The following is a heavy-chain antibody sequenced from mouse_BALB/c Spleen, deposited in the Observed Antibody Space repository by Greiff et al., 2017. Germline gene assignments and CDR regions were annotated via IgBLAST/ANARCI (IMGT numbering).Heavy chain of an antibody. V-gene: IGHV5-4*02. CDR3: ARGGLGSSRDYYAMDY. J-gene: IGHJ4*01. Sequence: DVMLVESGGGLVKPGGSLKLSCAASGFTFSDYYMYWVRQTPEKRLEWVATISDGGSYTYYPDSVKGRFTISRDNAKNNLYLQMSSLKSEDTAMYYCARGGLGSSRDYYAMDYWGQGTSVTVSS. D-gene: IGHD1-1*01. CDR2: ISDGGSYT. CDR1: GFTFSDYY.